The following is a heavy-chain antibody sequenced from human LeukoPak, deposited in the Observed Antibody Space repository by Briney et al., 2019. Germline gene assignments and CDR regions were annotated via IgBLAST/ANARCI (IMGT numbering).Heavy chain of an antibody. D-gene: IGHD3-22*01. Sequence: PGGSLRLSCATSGFTFSGSAIHWVRQASGKGLEWVGRIRSKANSYATTDVASVRGRFSISRDDSKNTAYLQMNSLKTEDTVVYYCTRPSYDSSVSGVVYWGQGTLVTVSS. V-gene: IGHV3-73*01. J-gene: IGHJ4*02. CDR1: GFTFSGSA. CDR2: IRSKANSYAT. CDR3: TRPSYDSSVSGVVY.